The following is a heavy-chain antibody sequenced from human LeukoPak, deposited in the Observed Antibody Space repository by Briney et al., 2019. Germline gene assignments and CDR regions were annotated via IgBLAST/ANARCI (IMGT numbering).Heavy chain of an antibody. CDR2: IRYDGSNK. CDR3: ARDREDSSGWYGNYFDY. D-gene: IGHD6-19*01. CDR1: GFTFSSYG. Sequence: GGSLRLSCAASGFTFSSYGMYWVRQAPGKGLEWVAFIRYDGSNKYYADSVKGRFTISRDNSKNTLYLQMKSLRAEDTAVYYCARDREDSSGWYGNYFDYWGQGTLVTVSS. V-gene: IGHV3-30*02. J-gene: IGHJ4*02.